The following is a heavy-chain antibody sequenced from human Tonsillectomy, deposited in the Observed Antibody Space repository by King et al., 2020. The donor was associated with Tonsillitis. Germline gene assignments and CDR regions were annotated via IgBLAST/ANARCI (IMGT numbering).Heavy chain of an antibody. D-gene: IGHD2-15*01. V-gene: IGHV3-7*03. J-gene: IGHJ1*01. CDR2: INLDGSEK. CDR3: ARELVVGVAEYFQN. CDR1: GFTFSRYW. Sequence: VQLVESGGGLVQPGGSLRLSCAASGFTFSRYWMSWLRQAPGKGLEWVANINLDGSEKYYVDSVKGRFTISRDNAKNSLHLQMNSLRVEDAAVYYCARELVVGVAEYFQNWGQGTLLTVCS.